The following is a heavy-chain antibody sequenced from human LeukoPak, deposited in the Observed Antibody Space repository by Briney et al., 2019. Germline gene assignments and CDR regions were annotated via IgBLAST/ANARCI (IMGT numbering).Heavy chain of an antibody. J-gene: IGHJ4*02. D-gene: IGHD4-17*01. CDR1: GYTFTSYG. Sequence: ASVKVSCKASGYTFTSYGISWVRQAPGQGLEWMGWISAYNGNTNYAQKLQGRVTMTTDTSTSTAYMELRSLRSDDTAVYYCARPSHDYGDYESYYFDYWGQGTLVTVSS. CDR3: ARPSHDYGDYESYYFDY. V-gene: IGHV1-18*01. CDR2: ISAYNGNT.